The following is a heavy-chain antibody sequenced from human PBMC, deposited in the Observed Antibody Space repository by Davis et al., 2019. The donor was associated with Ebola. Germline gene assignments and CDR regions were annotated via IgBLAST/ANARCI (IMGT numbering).Heavy chain of an antibody. J-gene: IGHJ6*02. Sequence: GGSLRLSCAASGFTLDDIAMHWVRQAPGKGLEWVSGISWNSGSIGYADSVKGRFTISRDNAKNSLYLQMNSLRAEDTALYYCAKDIHYYYGMDVWGQGTTVTVSS. V-gene: IGHV3-9*01. CDR1: GFTLDDIA. CDR2: ISWNSGSI. CDR3: AKDIHYYYGMDV.